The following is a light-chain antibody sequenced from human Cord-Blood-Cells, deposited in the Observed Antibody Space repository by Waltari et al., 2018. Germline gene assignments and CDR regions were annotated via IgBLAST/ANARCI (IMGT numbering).Light chain of an antibody. CDR2: GKN. J-gene: IGLJ2*01. CDR3: NSRDSSGNHVV. Sequence: SSELTQDPAVSVAVGQTVRITCQGDSLRSYYASWYQQKPGQAPVLVIYGKNNRPSGIPASLTITGAQAEDEADYYCNSRDSSGNHVVFGGGTKLTVL. V-gene: IGLV3-19*01. CDR1: SLRSYY.